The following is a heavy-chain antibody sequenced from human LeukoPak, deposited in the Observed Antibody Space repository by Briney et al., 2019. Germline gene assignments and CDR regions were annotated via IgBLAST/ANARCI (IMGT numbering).Heavy chain of an antibody. V-gene: IGHV3-7*03. D-gene: IGHD3-3*01. J-gene: IGHJ4*02. Sequence: GGSLRLSCAASGFTFSSYWMSWVRQAPGKGLEWVANINQDGSEKYYVDSVKGRFTISRDNAKNSLYLQMNSLRAEDTALYYCAKGYYDFWSGYYGYWGQGTLVTVSS. CDR3: AKGYYDFWSGYYGY. CDR1: GFTFSSYW. CDR2: INQDGSEK.